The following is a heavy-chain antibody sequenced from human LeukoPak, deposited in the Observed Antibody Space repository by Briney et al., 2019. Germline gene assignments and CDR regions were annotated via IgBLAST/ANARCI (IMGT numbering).Heavy chain of an antibody. J-gene: IGHJ4*02. D-gene: IGHD2-15*01. CDR2: ISGSGGGT. CDR1: GFTFSNYA. Sequence: GGSLRLSCAASGFTFSNYAMSWVRQAPGKGLEWVSGISGSGGGTYYADSVKGRFTISRDNSKNTLCLQMNNLRTDDTAVYYCAREPRGVVAVDYWGQGALVTVSS. CDR3: AREPRGVVAVDY. V-gene: IGHV3-23*01.